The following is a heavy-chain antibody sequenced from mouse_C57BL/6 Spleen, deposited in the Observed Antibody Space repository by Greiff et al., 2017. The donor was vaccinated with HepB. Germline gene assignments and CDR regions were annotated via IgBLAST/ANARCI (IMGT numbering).Heavy chain of an antibody. CDR3: TTQGYYYGSSPLFDY. CDR2: IDPETGGT. CDR1: GYTFTDYE. J-gene: IGHJ2*01. D-gene: IGHD1-1*01. Sequence: VQLQQSGAELVRPGASVTLSCKASGYTFTDYEMHWVKQTPVHGLEWIGAIDPETGGTAYNQKFKGKAILTADKSSSTAYMELSSLTSEDSAVYYCTTQGYYYGSSPLFDYWGQGTTLTVSS. V-gene: IGHV1-15*01.